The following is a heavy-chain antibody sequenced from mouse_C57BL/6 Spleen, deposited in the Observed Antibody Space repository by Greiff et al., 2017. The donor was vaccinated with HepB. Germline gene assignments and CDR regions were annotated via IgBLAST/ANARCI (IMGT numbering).Heavy chain of an antibody. CDR3: ARQGYYGSRTDYFDY. CDR2: INPGSGGT. CDR1: GYAFTNYL. Sequence: QVQLQQSGAELVRPGTSVKVSCKASGYAFTNYLIEWVKQRPGQGLEWIGVINPGSGGTNYNEKFKGKATLTADKSSSTAYMQLSSLTSEDSAVYFCARQGYYGSRTDYFDYWGQGTTLTVSS. V-gene: IGHV1-54*01. D-gene: IGHD1-1*01. J-gene: IGHJ2*01.